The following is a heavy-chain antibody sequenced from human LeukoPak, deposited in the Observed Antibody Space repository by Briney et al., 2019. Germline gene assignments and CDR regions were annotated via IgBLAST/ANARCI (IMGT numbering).Heavy chain of an antibody. Sequence: PGGSLRLSCAASGFTFSSYSMNWVRQAPGKGLEWVSSISSSSSYIYYADSVKGRFTISRDNAKNSLYLQMNSLRAEDTAVYYCARGLSYGDLYFDYWGQGTLVTVSS. J-gene: IGHJ4*02. V-gene: IGHV3-21*01. CDR3: ARGLSYGDLYFDY. CDR1: GFTFSSYS. CDR2: ISSSSSYI. D-gene: IGHD4-17*01.